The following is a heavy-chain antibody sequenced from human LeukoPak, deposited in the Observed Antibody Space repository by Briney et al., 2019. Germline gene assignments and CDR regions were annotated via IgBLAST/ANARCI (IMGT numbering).Heavy chain of an antibody. CDR1: GYTFTSYD. D-gene: IGHD6-19*01. CDR2: MNPNSGNT. Sequence: WASVKVSCKASGYTFTSYDINWVRQATGQGLEWMGWMNPNSGNTGYAQKFQGRVTMTRNTSISTAYMELSSLRSEDTAVYYCARGYKPGYSSGWSIFDYWGQGTLVTVSS. CDR3: ARGYKPGYSSGWSIFDY. V-gene: IGHV1-8*01. J-gene: IGHJ4*02.